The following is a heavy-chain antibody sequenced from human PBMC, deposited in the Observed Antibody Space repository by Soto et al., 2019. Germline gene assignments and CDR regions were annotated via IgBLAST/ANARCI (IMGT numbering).Heavy chain of an antibody. CDR2: ISGSGDRT. CDR1: GFTFSSYA. Sequence: PGGSLRLSCAASGFTFSSYAMSWVRQAPEKGLEWVSDISGSGDRTDYADPVKGRFSISRDNSKNTLYLQMNSLRAEDTALYYWAKAETLEGDYYGMDVWGQGTTVTVSS. V-gene: IGHV3-23*01. CDR3: AKAETLEGDYYGMDV. D-gene: IGHD3-3*01. J-gene: IGHJ6*02.